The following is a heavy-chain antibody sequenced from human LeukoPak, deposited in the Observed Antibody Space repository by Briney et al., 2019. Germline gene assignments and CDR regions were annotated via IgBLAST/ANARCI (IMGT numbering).Heavy chain of an antibody. D-gene: IGHD1-26*01. J-gene: IGHJ4*02. Sequence: SETLSLTCTVSGGSISSYYWSWIRQPPGEGLEWIGYIYYSGSTNYNPSLKSRVTISVDTSKNQFSLKLSSVTAADTAVYYCARDSPLGMDYWGQGTLVTVSS. CDR1: GGSISSYY. CDR3: ARDSPLGMDY. CDR2: IYYSGST. V-gene: IGHV4-59*01.